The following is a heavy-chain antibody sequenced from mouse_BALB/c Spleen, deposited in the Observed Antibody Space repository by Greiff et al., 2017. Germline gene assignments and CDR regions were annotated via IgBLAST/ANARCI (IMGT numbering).Heavy chain of an antibody. CDR2: IWSGGST. Sequence: QVQLQQSGPGLVQPSQSLSITCTVSGFSLTSYGVHWVRQSPGKGLEWLGVIWSGGSTDYNAAFISRLSISKDNSKSQVFLKMNSLQTDDTARYYCARDYYGSSYDAMDYWGQGTSVTVSS. D-gene: IGHD1-1*01. J-gene: IGHJ4*01. V-gene: IGHV2-4-1*01. CDR3: ARDYYGSSYDAMDY. CDR1: GFSLTSYG.